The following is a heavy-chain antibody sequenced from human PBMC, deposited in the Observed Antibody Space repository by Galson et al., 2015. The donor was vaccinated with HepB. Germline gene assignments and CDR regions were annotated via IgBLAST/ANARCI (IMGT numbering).Heavy chain of an antibody. D-gene: IGHD3-10*01. CDR1: GYTFTSYG. CDR3: ARDTGSYYYGSGSYPTEYYFDY. J-gene: IGHJ4*02. CDR2: ISAYNGNT. V-gene: IGHV1-18*04. Sequence: SVKVSCKASGYTFTSYGISWVRQAPGQGLEWMGWISAYNGNTNYAQKLQGRVTMTTDTSTSTAYMELRSLRSDDTAVYYCARDTGSYYYGSGSYPTEYYFDYWGQGTLVTVSS.